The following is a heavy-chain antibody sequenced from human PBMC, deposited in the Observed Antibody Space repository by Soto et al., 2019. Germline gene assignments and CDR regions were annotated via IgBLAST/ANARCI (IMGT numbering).Heavy chain of an antibody. V-gene: IGHV1-8*01. D-gene: IGHD4-17*01. CDR1: GYTVTGYD. CDR2: MNPNSGNT. CDR3: AVYGGNRYWYFDL. J-gene: IGHJ2*01. Sequence: GASVKVSCKASGYTVTGYDIHWVRQATGQGLEWMGWMNPNSGNTGYAEKFQGRVTMTRNTSISTAYMELSSLRSEDTAVYYCAVYGGNRYWYFDLWGRGTLVTVSS.